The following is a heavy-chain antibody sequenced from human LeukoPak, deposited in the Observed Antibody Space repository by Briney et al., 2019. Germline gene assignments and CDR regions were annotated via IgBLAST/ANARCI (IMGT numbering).Heavy chain of an antibody. D-gene: IGHD2-15*01. CDR1: GFTLSSYA. J-gene: IGHJ4*02. Sequence: PGGSLRLSCAASGFTLSSYAMNWVRQAPGKGREWVSSISSSSSYIYYADSVKGRFTISRDNAKNSLYLQMNSLRAEDTAVYYCARDLGYCSGGSCYEDYWGQGTLVTVSS. CDR3: ARDLGYCSGGSCYEDY. CDR2: ISSSSSYI. V-gene: IGHV3-21*01.